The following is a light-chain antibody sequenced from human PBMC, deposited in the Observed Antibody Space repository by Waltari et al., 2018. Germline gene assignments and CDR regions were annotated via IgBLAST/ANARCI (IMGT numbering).Light chain of an antibody. Sequence: QSALTQPASVSGSPGQSITISCTGTSSDLGFYNLVSWSQQHPGKAPELVVYEVISRPSGVSNRFSGSKSGNTASLTISGLQAEDEADYYCCSYAGRNIWVFGGGTKLTVL. V-gene: IGLV2-23*02. J-gene: IGLJ3*02. CDR2: EVI. CDR1: SSDLGFYNL. CDR3: CSYAGRNIWV.